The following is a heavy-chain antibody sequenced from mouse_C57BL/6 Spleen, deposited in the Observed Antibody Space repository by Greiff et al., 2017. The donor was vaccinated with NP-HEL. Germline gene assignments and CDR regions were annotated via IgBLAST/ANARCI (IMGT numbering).Heavy chain of an antibody. CDR3: ARKEGSSYGGGYAMDY. CDR1: GYTFTSYW. Sequence: QVQLQQPGAELVKPGASVKMSCKASGYTFTSYWITWVKQRPGQGLEWIGDIYPGSGSTNYNEKFKSKATLTVDTSSSTAYMQLSSLTSEDSAVYYCARKEGSSYGGGYAMDYWGQGTSVTVSS. CDR2: IYPGSGST. V-gene: IGHV1-55*01. J-gene: IGHJ4*01. D-gene: IGHD1-1*01.